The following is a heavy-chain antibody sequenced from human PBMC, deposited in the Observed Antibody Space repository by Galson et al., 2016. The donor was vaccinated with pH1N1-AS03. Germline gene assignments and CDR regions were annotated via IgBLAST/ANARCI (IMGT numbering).Heavy chain of an antibody. CDR2: TYYTSKWYN. Sequence: CAISGDSVSSNNGAWNWIRQSPSRGLEWLGRTYYTSKWYNDYAVSVKSRITINPDTSKNQFSLQLNSVTPEDTAVYYCARGHYSSSFYWFDPWGQGTLVTVSS. V-gene: IGHV6-1*01. J-gene: IGHJ5*02. CDR1: GDSVSSNNGA. D-gene: IGHD6-6*01. CDR3: ARGHYSSSFYWFDP.